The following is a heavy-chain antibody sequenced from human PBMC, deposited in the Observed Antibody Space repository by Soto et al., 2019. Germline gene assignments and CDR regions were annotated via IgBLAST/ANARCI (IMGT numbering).Heavy chain of an antibody. Sequence: GESLKISCKGSGYSFTSYWIGWVRQMPGKGLEWMGIIYPGDSDTRYSPSFQGQVTISADKSISTAYLQWSSLKASDTAMYYCAASTIFGVVISPSDAFDIWGQGTMVTVS. CDR1: GYSFTSYW. D-gene: IGHD3-3*01. CDR2: IYPGDSDT. V-gene: IGHV5-51*01. J-gene: IGHJ3*02. CDR3: AASTIFGVVISPSDAFDI.